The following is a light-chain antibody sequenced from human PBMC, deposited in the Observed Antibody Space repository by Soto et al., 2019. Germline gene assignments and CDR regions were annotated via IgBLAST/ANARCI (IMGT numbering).Light chain of an antibody. V-gene: IGKV1-5*03. CDR1: QTISSW. CDR2: KSS. Sequence: DIKMAESPSPLSGSVRDRVTTTCRASQTISSWSAWQQQTPETAPKLLIYKSSTVKSGVPSRCSGGASGTDSTLTSSLLQPEDFATYCCQRRNWYPITFGQGTRLEIK. J-gene: IGKJ5*01. CDR3: QRRNWYPIT.